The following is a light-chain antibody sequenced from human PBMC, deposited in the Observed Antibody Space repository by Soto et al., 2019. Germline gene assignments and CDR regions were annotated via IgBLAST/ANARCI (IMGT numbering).Light chain of an antibody. Sequence: YQHXSXXXXXLXXXGDDDRPSGIPERFSGTRSGXTATLTINRVEXGDEADYYIQVWDIRSDHVVFGGGTKLTVL. CDR2: GDD. V-gene: IGLV3-21*02. CDR3: QVWDIRSDHVV. J-gene: IGLJ2*01.